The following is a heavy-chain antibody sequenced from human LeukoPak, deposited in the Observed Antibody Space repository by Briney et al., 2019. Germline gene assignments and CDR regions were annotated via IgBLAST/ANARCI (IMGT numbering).Heavy chain of an antibody. V-gene: IGHV3-21*05. D-gene: IGHD3-10*01. CDR2: VSSSSSYT. Sequence: GGSLRPSCAASGFAFNTYAMTWVRQAPGKGLEWVSYVSSSSSYTNYADSVKGRFTISRDNAKNSLYLQMNSLRAEDTAVYYCARDIFGSGSQEWFDPWGQGTLVTVSS. CDR1: GFAFNTYA. J-gene: IGHJ5*02. CDR3: ARDIFGSGSQEWFDP.